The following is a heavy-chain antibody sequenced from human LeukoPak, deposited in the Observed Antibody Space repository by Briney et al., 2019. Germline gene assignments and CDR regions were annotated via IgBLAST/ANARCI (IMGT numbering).Heavy chain of an antibody. J-gene: IGHJ5*02. CDR1: GGSISSGSYY. CDR2: FYTSGST. Sequence: SETLSLTCTVSGGSISSGSYYWSWIRQPAGKGLEWVGRFYTSGSTDYNPSLRSRVTISVDTSKNQFSLRLSSVTAADTAVYYCAREGEYSNRLDPWGQGTLVTVSS. V-gene: IGHV4-61*02. CDR3: AREGEYSNRLDP. D-gene: IGHD4-11*01.